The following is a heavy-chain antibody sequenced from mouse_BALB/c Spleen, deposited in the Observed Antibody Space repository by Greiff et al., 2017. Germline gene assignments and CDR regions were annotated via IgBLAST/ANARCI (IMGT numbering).Heavy chain of an antibody. D-gene: IGHD2-4*01. J-gene: IGHJ3*01. Sequence: VKLQESGPSLVQPSQSLSITCTVSGFSLTSYGVHWVRQSPGKGLEWLGVIWRGGSTDYNAAFMSRLSITKDNSKSQVFFKMNSLQADDTAIYYCAKNLENDYDSWFAYWGQGTLVTVSA. V-gene: IGHV2-5-1*01. CDR2: IWRGGST. CDR3: AKNLENDYDSWFAY. CDR1: GFSLTSYG.